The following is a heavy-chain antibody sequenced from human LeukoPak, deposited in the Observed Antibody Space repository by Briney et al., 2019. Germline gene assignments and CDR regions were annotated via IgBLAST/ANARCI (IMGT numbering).Heavy chain of an antibody. Sequence: PGRSLRLSCAASGFTFSRNGMHWVRQAPGKGLEWVAVIWYDGSKEYYGDSVRGRFTISRDNSENTLFLQMNSLTAEDTAAYYCARYISHKIDSHGYLDYWGQGTLVTVSS. CDR3: ARYISHKIDSHGYLDY. J-gene: IGHJ4*02. D-gene: IGHD3-22*01. CDR2: IWYDGSKE. V-gene: IGHV3-33*01. CDR1: GFTFSRNG.